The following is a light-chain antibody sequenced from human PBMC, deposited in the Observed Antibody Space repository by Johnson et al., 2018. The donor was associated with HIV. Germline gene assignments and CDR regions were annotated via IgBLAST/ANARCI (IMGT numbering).Light chain of an antibody. J-gene: IGLJ1*01. Sequence: QSVLTQPPSVSAAPGHKVTISCSGSSSNIGNKYVSWYQQLPGTAPKLLIYDNNKRPSGIPDRFSGSKSGTSATLGITGLQTGDEADYYCGTWDSSLSAGVFGTVPNVTVL. CDR2: DNN. V-gene: IGLV1-51*01. CDR3: GTWDSSLSAGV. CDR1: SSNIGNKY.